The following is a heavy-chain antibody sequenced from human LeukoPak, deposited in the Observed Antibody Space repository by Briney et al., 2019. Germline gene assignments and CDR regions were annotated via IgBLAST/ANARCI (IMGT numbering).Heavy chain of an antibody. D-gene: IGHD3-10*01. Sequence: GGSLRLSCAASGFTFAIQAMTWVRQAPGKGLEWVSGISGDGASTHYAESVKGQFTISRDNSQNTLFLQMNSLRVEDTAIYYCAKDSYVSGRLLHTFELWGQETMVTVSS. CDR2: ISGDGAST. CDR1: GFTFAIQA. J-gene: IGHJ3*01. V-gene: IGHV3-23*01. CDR3: AKDSYVSGRLLHTFEL.